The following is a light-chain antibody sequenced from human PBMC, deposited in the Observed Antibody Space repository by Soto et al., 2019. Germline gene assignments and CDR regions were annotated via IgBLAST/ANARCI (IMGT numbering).Light chain of an antibody. CDR1: SSNIGGNS. Sequence: QSVLTQPPSVSAAPGQKVTISCSGSSSNIGGNSVSWYQQLPGTAPKLLIYDDNKRPSGIPDRFSGSKSGTSDTLGITGFQTGDEADYYCGSWDSSMSAYVFGNGTKVTVL. CDR2: DDN. J-gene: IGLJ1*01. V-gene: IGLV1-51*01. CDR3: GSWDSSMSAYV.